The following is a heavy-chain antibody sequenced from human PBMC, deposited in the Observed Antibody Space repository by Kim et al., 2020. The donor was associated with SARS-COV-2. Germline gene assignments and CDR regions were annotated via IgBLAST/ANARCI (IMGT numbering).Heavy chain of an antibody. D-gene: IGHD3-10*01. Sequence: SLKSRDTISVDTSKNQFSLKLSSVTAADTAVYYCARFTVRGVIIFYGMDVWGQGTTVTVSS. J-gene: IGHJ6*02. CDR3: ARFTVRGVIIFYGMDV. V-gene: IGHV4-34*01.